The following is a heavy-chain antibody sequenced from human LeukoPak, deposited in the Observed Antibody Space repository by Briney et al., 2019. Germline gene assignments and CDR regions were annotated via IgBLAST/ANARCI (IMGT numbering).Heavy chain of an antibody. D-gene: IGHD2-15*01. Sequence: GGSLRLSCAASGFTFSSYWMSWVRQAPGKGLEWVANIKQDGSEKYYVDSVKGRFTISRDNAKNSLYLQMNSLRAEDTAVYYCARGGIVVVVAATIDYWGQGTLVTVSS. CDR2: IKQDGSEK. J-gene: IGHJ4*02. V-gene: IGHV3-7*04. CDR1: GFTFSSYW. CDR3: ARGGIVVVVAATIDY.